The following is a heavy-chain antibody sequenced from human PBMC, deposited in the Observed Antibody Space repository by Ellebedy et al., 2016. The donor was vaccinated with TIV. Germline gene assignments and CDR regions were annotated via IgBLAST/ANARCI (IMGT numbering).Heavy chain of an antibody. D-gene: IGHD2-2*01. CDR1: GGTFSSYA. J-gene: IGHJ6*02. V-gene: IGHV1-69*06. CDR2: IIPIFGTA. CDR3: ARDHPQGIVIVPGIVSGMDV. Sequence: ASVKVSCKASGGTFSSYAISWVRQAPGQGLEWMGGIIPIFGTANYAQKFQGRVTITADKSTSTASMELSRRGSEDTAVYYCARDHPQGIVIVPGIVSGMDVWGQGTTVSVSS.